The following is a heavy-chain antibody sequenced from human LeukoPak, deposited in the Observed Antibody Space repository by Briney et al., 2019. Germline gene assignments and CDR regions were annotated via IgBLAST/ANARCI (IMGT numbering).Heavy chain of an antibody. D-gene: IGHD6-13*01. CDR1: GYTFTSYG. Sequence: GASVKVSCRASGYTFTSYGINWVRQATGQGLEWMGWMNPNSGNTGYAQKFQGRVTMTRNTSISTAYMELSSLRSEDTAVYYCARGHFSASRRYSSSRYPADYWGQGTLVTVSS. CDR3: ARGHFSASRRYSSSRYPADY. J-gene: IGHJ4*02. V-gene: IGHV1-8*02. CDR2: MNPNSGNT.